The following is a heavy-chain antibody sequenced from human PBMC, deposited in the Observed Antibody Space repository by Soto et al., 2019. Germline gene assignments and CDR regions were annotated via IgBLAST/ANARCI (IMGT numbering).Heavy chain of an antibody. CDR2: INPSGGST. J-gene: IGHJ4*02. D-gene: IGHD1-26*01. Sequence: GAAVKVSCKACGYTFTSYYMHWVRQAPGQGLEWMGIINPSGGSTSYAQKFQGRVTMTRDTSTSTVYMELSSLRSEDTAVYYCATDRGGRIVGTTYWGQGTLVTVYS. V-gene: IGHV1-46*01. CDR3: ATDRGGRIVGTTY. CDR1: GYTFTSYY.